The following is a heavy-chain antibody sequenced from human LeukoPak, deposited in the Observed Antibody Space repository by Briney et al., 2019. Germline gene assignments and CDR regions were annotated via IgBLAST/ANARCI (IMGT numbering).Heavy chain of an antibody. Sequence: GESLKISCKGSGYSFTSYWISWVRQMPGKGLEWMGRIDPSDSYTNYSPSFQGHVTITADKSISTAYLQWSSLKASDTAMYYCARRTDYGDYSDYWGQGTLVTVSS. CDR3: ARRTDYGDYSDY. J-gene: IGHJ4*02. CDR1: GYSFTSYW. D-gene: IGHD4-17*01. V-gene: IGHV5-10-1*01. CDR2: IDPSDSYT.